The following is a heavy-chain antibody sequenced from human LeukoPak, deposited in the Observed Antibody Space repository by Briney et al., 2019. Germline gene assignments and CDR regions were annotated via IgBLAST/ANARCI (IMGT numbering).Heavy chain of an antibody. J-gene: IGHJ3*02. Sequence: ASVKVSCKASGYTFTSYGISWVRQAPGQGLEWMGLISAYNGNTNYAQKLQGRVTMTRDTSTSTAYMELRSLRSDDTAVYYCARDNWNDFIPSADAFDIWGQGTMVTVSS. CDR3: ARDNWNDFIPSADAFDI. V-gene: IGHV1-18*01. CDR1: GYTFTSYG. CDR2: ISAYNGNT. D-gene: IGHD1-1*01.